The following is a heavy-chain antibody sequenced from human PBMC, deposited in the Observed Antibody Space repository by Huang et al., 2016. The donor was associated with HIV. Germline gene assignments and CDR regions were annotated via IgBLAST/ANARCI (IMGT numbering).Heavy chain of an antibody. Sequence: EVQLVESGGGLVQPGGSLRLSCAASGFTFSSYWMHWVRQVPGKGLVWVSQINSDGSSTSYADSVKGRFTISRDNAKNTLYLQMNSLRAEDTAVYYCARGSRQGKYYYGSGTAYWGQGTLVTVSS. D-gene: IGHD3-10*01. CDR3: ARGSRQGKYYYGSGTAY. V-gene: IGHV3-74*01. CDR1: GFTFSSYW. J-gene: IGHJ4*02. CDR2: INSDGSST.